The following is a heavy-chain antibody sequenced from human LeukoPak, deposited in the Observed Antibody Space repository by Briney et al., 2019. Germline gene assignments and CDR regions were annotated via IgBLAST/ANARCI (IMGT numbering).Heavy chain of an antibody. D-gene: IGHD6-19*01. CDR2: IYSGGST. CDR1: GFTVSSTY. Sequence: GGSLRLSCAASGFTVSSTYMNWVRQAPGKGLEWVSVIYSGGSTYYADSVKGRFTISRDNSKNTLYLQMNSLRAEDTAVYYCATGYGSGWLSPGYWGQGTLVTVSS. J-gene: IGHJ4*02. V-gene: IGHV3-53*01. CDR3: ATGYGSGWLSPGY.